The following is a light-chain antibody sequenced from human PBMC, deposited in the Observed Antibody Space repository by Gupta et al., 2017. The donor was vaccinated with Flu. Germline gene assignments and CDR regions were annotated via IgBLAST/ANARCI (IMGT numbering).Light chain of an antibody. V-gene: IGKV2-30*02. J-gene: IGKJ1*01. CDR3: MQGTHWPT. Sequence: DVVLTQSPLSLPVTLGQPASISCRSSQSLVHSNGNTYLTWFQQRPGQSPRRLIYRVSNRDSGVPDRFSGSGSGTDFTLKISRVEAEDVGIYYCMQGTHWPTFGQETKVEIK. CDR1: QSLVHSNGNTY. CDR2: RVS.